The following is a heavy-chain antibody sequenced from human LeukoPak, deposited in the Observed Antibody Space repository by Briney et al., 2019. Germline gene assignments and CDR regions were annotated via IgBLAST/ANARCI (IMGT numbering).Heavy chain of an antibody. J-gene: IGHJ3*02. CDR2: IYHSGST. CDR3: ARHGGVVRGEGSDAFDI. V-gene: IGHV4-38-2*02. Sequence: PPETLSLTSTVPAYSISSGYYWAWLRPPPGKGLEWIGYIYHSGSTYYNPSLKSRVTISLDRSKNQFSLKLSSVTAADTAVYYCARHGGVVRGEGSDAFDIWGQGTMVTVSS. CDR1: AYSISSGYY. D-gene: IGHD3-10*01.